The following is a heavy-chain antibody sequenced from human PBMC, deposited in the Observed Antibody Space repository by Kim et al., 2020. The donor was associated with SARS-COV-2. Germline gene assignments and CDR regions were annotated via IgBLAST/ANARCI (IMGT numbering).Heavy chain of an antibody. J-gene: IGHJ4*02. V-gene: IGHV1-46*01. D-gene: IGHD6-19*01. CDR3: ARSYSSGWYYFDY. Sequence: EQKFQGRVTMTRDTSTSPVYMEMSSLRSEDTAVYYCARSYSSGWYYFDYWGQGTLVTVSS.